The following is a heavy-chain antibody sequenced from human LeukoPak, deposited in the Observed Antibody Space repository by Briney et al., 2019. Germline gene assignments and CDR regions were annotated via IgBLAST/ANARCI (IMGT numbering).Heavy chain of an antibody. Sequence: PSETLSLTCAVSGGSFSGFFWTWVRQPPGKGLEWIGEVNHGGNTNYNPSLKSRVTISVDTSKNHFSLKLSSVTAADTAVYYCARLIMVRGVIRPDYWGQGTLVTVSS. CDR3: ARLIMVRGVIRPDY. CDR1: GGSFSGFF. J-gene: IGHJ4*02. D-gene: IGHD3-10*01. CDR2: VNHGGNT. V-gene: IGHV4-34*01.